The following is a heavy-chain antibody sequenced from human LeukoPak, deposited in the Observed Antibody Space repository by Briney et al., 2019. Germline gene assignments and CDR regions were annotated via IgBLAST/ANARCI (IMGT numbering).Heavy chain of an antibody. D-gene: IGHD2-2*01. V-gene: IGHV3-11*01. Sequence: GGSLRLSCAASGFTFSDYYMSWIRQAPGKGLEWVSYISSSGSTIYYADSVKGRFTISRDNAKNSLYLQMNSLRAEDTAVYCCARVIQYQLLLDYWGQGTLVTVSS. J-gene: IGHJ4*02. CDR3: ARVIQYQLLLDY. CDR2: ISSSGSTI. CDR1: GFTFSDYY.